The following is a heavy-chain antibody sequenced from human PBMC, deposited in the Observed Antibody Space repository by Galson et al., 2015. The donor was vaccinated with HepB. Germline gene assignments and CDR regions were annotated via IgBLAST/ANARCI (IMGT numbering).Heavy chain of an antibody. V-gene: IGHV3-48*02. CDR1: GFSFSSYN. CDR3: ARVWQDNSGVDH. Sequence: SLRLSCAASGFSFSSYNMNWVRQAPGRGLEWVSYISPGSGATYYADSVRGRFTISRDDAKNSLHLQMNSLRDEDTAVYYCARVWQDNSGVDHWGQGTLVTVSS. J-gene: IGHJ4*02. CDR2: ISPGSGAT. D-gene: IGHD4/OR15-4a*01.